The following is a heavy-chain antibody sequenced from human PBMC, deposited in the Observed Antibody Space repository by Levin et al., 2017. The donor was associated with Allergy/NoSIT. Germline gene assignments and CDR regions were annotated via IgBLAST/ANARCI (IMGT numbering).Heavy chain of an antibody. Sequence: GGSLRLSCAASGFTFSSYAMSWVRQAPGKGLEWVSAISGSGGSTYYADSVKGRFTISRDNSKNTLYLQMNSLRAEDTAVYYCAKVAESTPPWRRSELDYFDYWGQGTLVTVSS. CDR1: GFTFSSYA. J-gene: IGHJ4*02. V-gene: IGHV3-23*01. D-gene: IGHD3-10*01. CDR3: AKVAESTPPWRRSELDYFDY. CDR2: ISGSGGST.